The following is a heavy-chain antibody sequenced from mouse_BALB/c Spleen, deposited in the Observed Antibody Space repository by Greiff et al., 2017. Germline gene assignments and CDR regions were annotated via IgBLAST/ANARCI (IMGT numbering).Heavy chain of an antibody. J-gene: IGHJ2*01. Sequence: VQLQQSGAELVRPGSSVKISRKASGYAFSSYWMNWVKQRPGQGLEWIGQIYPGDGDTNYNGKFKGKATLTADKSSSTAYMQLSSLTSEDSAVYFCARWGDFTTVFDYWGQGTTLTVSS. V-gene: IGHV1-80*01. CDR2: IYPGDGDT. D-gene: IGHD1-1*01. CDR3: ARWGDFTTVFDY. CDR1: GYAFSSYW.